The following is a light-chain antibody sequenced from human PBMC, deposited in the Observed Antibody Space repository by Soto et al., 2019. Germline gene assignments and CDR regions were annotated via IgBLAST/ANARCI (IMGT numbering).Light chain of an antibody. V-gene: IGKV1-5*03. CDR3: QQYNSYSRT. J-gene: IGKJ1*01. CDR1: QTISSW. CDR2: KAS. Sequence: DIQRTQSPFTLSASVGDRVTITCRASQTISSWLAWYQQKPGKAPKLLIYKASSLESGVPSRFSGSGSGTEFTLTISSLQPDDFATYYCQQYNSYSRTFGQGTKVDIK.